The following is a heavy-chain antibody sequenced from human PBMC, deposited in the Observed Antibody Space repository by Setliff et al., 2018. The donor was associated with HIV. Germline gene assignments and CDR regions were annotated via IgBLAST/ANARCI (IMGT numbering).Heavy chain of an antibody. CDR1: GFTFSDYY. CDR2: ISRSGTII. Sequence: PGGSLRLSCAASGFTFSDYYMSWIRQAPGKGLEWVSYISRSGTIIYYADSVKGRFTISRDNAKNSLYLQMNSLRAEDTAVYYCARLPLAVAGKGRGAFDIWGQGTMVTVS. CDR3: ARLPLAVAGKGRGAFDI. D-gene: IGHD6-19*01. V-gene: IGHV3-11*01. J-gene: IGHJ3*02.